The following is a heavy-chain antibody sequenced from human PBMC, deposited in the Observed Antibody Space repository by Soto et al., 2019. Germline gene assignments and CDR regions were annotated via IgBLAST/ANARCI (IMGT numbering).Heavy chain of an antibody. Sequence: GGSLRLSCAASGFTFSTYGMHWVRQAPGKGLEWVAVISYDGSNKYYADSVKGRFTISRDNSKNTLYLQMSSLRAEDTAVYYCVKDGSSGWPYYYGLDVWGQGTTVTVSS. CDR2: ISYDGSNK. CDR1: GFTFSTYG. J-gene: IGHJ6*02. CDR3: VKDGSSGWPYYYGLDV. D-gene: IGHD6-19*01. V-gene: IGHV3-30*18.